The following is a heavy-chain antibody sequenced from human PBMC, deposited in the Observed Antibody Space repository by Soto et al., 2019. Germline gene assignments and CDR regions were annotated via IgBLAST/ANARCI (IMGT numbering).Heavy chain of an antibody. V-gene: IGHV4-59*01. CDR3: ARCRDGYNLGCWFDP. CDR1: GGSISSYY. Sequence: QVQLQESGPGLVKPSETLSLTCTVSGGSISSYYWSWIRQPPGKGLEWIGYIYYSGSTNYNPSLKSRVTISVDTSKNKFSLKLSSVTAADTAVYYCARCRDGYNLGCWFDPWGQGTLVTVSS. CDR2: IYYSGST. J-gene: IGHJ5*02. D-gene: IGHD5-12*01.